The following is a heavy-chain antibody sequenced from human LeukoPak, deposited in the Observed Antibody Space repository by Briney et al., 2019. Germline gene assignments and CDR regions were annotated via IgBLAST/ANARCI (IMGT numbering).Heavy chain of an antibody. D-gene: IGHD3-22*01. CDR2: IYYSGST. V-gene: IGHV4-39*01. J-gene: IGHJ3*02. Sequence: SETLSLTCGVSSGXISSSSYYWGWIRQPPGKGLKWIGSIYYSGSTYYNPSLKSRVTLSVDKSKNQFSLKLRSVTAAVTAVYYCARQERGYDGSGHRAFDIWGQGTMVTISS. CDR1: SGXISSSSYY. CDR3: ARQERGYDGSGHRAFDI.